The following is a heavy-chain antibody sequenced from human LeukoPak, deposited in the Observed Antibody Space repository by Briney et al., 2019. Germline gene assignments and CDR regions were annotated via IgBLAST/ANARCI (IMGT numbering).Heavy chain of an antibody. CDR2: ISYDGSNK. D-gene: IGHD3-10*01. V-gene: IGHV3-30*03. Sequence: GGSLRLSCAASGFTFSSYGMHWVRQAPGKGLEWVAVISYDGSNKYYADSVKGRFTISRDNSKNTLYLQMNSLRAEDTAVYYCARGGRRGPKVYYYGMDVWGKGTTVTVSS. CDR3: ARGGRRGPKVYYYGMDV. J-gene: IGHJ6*04. CDR1: GFTFSSYG.